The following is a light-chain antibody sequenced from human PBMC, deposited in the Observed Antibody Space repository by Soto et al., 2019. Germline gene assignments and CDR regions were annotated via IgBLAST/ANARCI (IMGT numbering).Light chain of an antibody. CDR1: QGISSY. CDR3: QHYNSYSEA. CDR2: AAS. Sequence: VIWMTQSRSLLPASTGYRFSISYPMSQGISSYLAWYQQQPGKAPEVLSYAASTLQSGVPSRFSGSGSGTEFTLTISSLKPDDFATYYCQHYNSYSEAFGQGTKVDIK. V-gene: IGKV1D-8*03. J-gene: IGKJ1*01.